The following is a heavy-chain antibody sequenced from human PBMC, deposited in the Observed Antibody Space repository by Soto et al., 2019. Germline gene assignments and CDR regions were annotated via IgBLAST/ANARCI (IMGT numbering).Heavy chain of an antibody. J-gene: IGHJ4*02. V-gene: IGHV3-30*04. Sequence: GGSLRLPCAASGFTFRNYAIHWVRQAPGKGLEWVAVISRDGSHKYYLDSVKGRFTISRDNSKDTVNLLMNSLRDDDSAMYYCARSRNSAVADSFDFWGQGTLVTVSS. CDR1: GFTFRNYA. D-gene: IGHD1-26*01. CDR2: ISRDGSHK. CDR3: ARSRNSAVADSFDF.